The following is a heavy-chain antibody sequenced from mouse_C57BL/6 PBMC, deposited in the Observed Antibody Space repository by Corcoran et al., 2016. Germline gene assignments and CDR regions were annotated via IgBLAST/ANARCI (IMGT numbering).Heavy chain of an antibody. CDR2: IYPGSGST. CDR3: ARGEWDYWWFAY. CDR1: GYTFTSYW. V-gene: IGHV1-55*01. J-gene: IGHJ3*01. D-gene: IGHD1-1*01. Sequence: QVQLQQPGAELVKPGASVKMSCKASGYTFTSYWITWVKQRPGQGLEWIGDIYPGSGSTNYNEKFKSKATLTVDTSSSTAYMQLSSLTSEDSAVYYCARGEWDYWWFAYWGQGTLVTVSA.